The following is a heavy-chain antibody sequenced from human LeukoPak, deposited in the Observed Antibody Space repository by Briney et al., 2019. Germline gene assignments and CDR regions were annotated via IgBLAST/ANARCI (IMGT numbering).Heavy chain of an antibody. CDR1: GYTFTSYY. V-gene: IGHV1-46*01. CDR3: AKDTGYDSSDYYYGDFDY. CDR2: INPSGGNT. J-gene: IGHJ4*02. Sequence: ASVKVSCKASGYTFTSYYIHWVRQAPGQGLEWMGIINPSGGNTSYAQKFQGRVTMTRDMSTSTVYMELSSLRSEDTAVYYCAKDTGYDSSDYYYGDFDYWGQGTLVTVSS. D-gene: IGHD3-22*01.